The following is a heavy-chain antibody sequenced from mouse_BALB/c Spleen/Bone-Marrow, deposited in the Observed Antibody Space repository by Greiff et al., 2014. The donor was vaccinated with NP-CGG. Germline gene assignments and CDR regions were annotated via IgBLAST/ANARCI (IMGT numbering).Heavy chain of an antibody. Sequence: EVQLQQSGPELVKPGASVKISCKASSYSFTGYFMNWMKQSHGKSLEWIGRINPYNGDPFYNQKFKGKATLTVDKSSSTAHMELLSLTSEDSAVYYCGRGNYDYDSWFGYWGQGTLVTVSA. CDR2: INPYNGDP. CDR1: SYSFTGYF. J-gene: IGHJ3*01. D-gene: IGHD2-4*01. CDR3: GRGNYDYDSWFGY. V-gene: IGHV1-37*01.